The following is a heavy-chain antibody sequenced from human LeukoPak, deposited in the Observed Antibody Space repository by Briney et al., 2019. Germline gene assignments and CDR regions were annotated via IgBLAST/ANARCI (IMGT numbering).Heavy chain of an antibody. Sequence: GESLKISCKGSGYSFTTYWIGWVRQMPGKGLEWMGIIYPGDSDTRYSPSFQGQVTISADKSRSTAYLQWSSLKASDTAMYHCARHSIEYSSYEAFDIWGQGTMVTVSS. V-gene: IGHV5-51*01. CDR2: IYPGDSDT. CDR3: ARHSIEYSSYEAFDI. D-gene: IGHD6-6*01. J-gene: IGHJ3*02. CDR1: GYSFTTYW.